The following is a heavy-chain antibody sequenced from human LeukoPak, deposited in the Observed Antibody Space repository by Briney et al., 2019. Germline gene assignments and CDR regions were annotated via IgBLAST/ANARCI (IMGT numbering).Heavy chain of an antibody. V-gene: IGHV4-59*01. Sequence: SETLSLTCTVSGGSISSYYWSWIRQPPGKGLEWIGYIYYSGSTNYNPSLKSRVTISVDTSKNQFSLKLSYVTAADTAVYYCATTRIDNYMDVWGKGTTVTVSS. J-gene: IGHJ6*03. CDR2: IYYSGST. CDR3: ATTRIDNYMDV. D-gene: IGHD3-22*01. CDR1: GGSISSYY.